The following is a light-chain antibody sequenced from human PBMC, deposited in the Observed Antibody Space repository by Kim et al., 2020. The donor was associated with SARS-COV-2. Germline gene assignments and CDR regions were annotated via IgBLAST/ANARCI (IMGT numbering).Light chain of an antibody. CDR2: AAS. CDR3: QQYGSSPYT. Sequence: PGERATLSCRASQSLSSSYLAWYQQKPGQAPRLLIYAASSRATGIPDRFSGSGSGTDFTLTISRLEPEDSAVYYCQQYGSSPYTFGQGTKLEI. CDR1: QSLSSSY. J-gene: IGKJ2*01. V-gene: IGKV3-20*01.